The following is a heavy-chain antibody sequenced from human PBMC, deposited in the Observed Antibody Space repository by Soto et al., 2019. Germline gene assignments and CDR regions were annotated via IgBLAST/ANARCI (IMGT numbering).Heavy chain of an antibody. J-gene: IGHJ5*02. CDR3: LADDAKAIQSCFDT. V-gene: IGHV4-4*07. D-gene: IGHD2-21*01. CDR2: IYATGTT. CDR1: GSSISGFY. Sequence: PSATLTLTCTVSGSSISGFYWSWVRKSAGKGLEWIGRIYATGTTDYNPSLKSRVMMSVDTSKKQFSLKLRSVTAADTAVYYGLADDAKAIQSCFDTWGRVMSVTV.